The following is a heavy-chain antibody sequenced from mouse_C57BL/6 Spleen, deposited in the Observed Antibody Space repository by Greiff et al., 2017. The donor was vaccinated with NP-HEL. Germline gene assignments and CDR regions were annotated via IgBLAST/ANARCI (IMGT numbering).Heavy chain of an antibody. CDR2: IYPGDGDT. D-gene: IGHD1-1*01. V-gene: IGHV1-82*01. CDR1: GYAFSSSW. J-gene: IGHJ1*03. CDR3: ARSGTVVQDWYFDV. Sequence: QVQLQQSGPELVKPGASVKISCKASGYAFSSSWMNWVKQRPGTGLEWIGRIYPGDGDTNYNGKFKGKATLTADKSSSTAYMQLSSLTSEDSAVYFCARSGTVVQDWYFDVWGTGTTVTVSS.